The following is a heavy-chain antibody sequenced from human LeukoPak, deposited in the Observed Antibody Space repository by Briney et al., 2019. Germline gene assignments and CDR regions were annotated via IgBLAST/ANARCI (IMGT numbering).Heavy chain of an antibody. CDR1: GYTFTSYY. J-gene: IGHJ4*02. Sequence: ASVKVSCKASGYTFTSYYMHWVRQAPGQGLEWMGIINPSGGSTSCAQKFQGRVTMTRDTSTSSVYMELSSLRSEDTAVYYCARDRGYDILTGYYRDYWGQGTLVTVSS. V-gene: IGHV1-46*01. D-gene: IGHD3-9*01. CDR2: INPSGGST. CDR3: ARDRGYDILTGYYRDY.